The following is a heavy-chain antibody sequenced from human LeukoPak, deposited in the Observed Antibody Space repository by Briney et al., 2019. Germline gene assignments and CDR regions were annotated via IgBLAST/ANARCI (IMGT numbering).Heavy chain of an antibody. Sequence: PGGSLRLSCAASGFTFSSYAMSWVRQAPGKGLEWVSAISGSGGSTYYADSVKGRFTISRDNSKNTLYLPMNSVRAEDTAVYYCAKTEATVTGDYYYYYYMDVWGKGTTVTVSS. CDR1: GFTFSSYA. CDR3: AKTEATVTGDYYYYYYMDV. CDR2: ISGSGGST. V-gene: IGHV3-23*01. J-gene: IGHJ6*03. D-gene: IGHD4-17*01.